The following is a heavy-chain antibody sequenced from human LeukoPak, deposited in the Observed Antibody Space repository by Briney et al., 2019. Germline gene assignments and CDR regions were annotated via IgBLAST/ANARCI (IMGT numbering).Heavy chain of an antibody. Sequence: ASVKVSCKASGYTFTGYYMHWVRQAPGQGLEWMGWISAYNGNTNYAQKLQDRVTMTTDTSTSTAYMELRSLRSDDTAVYHCARGGSGSSFDYWGQGTLVTVSS. CDR1: GYTFTGYY. CDR3: ARGGSGSSFDY. V-gene: IGHV1-18*04. D-gene: IGHD1-26*01. CDR2: ISAYNGNT. J-gene: IGHJ4*02.